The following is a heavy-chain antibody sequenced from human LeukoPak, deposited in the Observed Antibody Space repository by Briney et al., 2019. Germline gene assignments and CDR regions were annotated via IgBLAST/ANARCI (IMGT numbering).Heavy chain of an antibody. CDR3: ATDGPRELLPSPLDY. Sequence: ASVKVSCKVSGYTLTELSMHWVRQASGKGLEWMGGFDPEDGETIYAQKFQGIVTMTEDTSTDTAYMELSSLRSEDTAVYYCATDGPRELLPSPLDYWGQGTLVTVSS. CDR1: GYTLTELS. J-gene: IGHJ4*02. V-gene: IGHV1-24*01. CDR2: FDPEDGET. D-gene: IGHD3-10*01.